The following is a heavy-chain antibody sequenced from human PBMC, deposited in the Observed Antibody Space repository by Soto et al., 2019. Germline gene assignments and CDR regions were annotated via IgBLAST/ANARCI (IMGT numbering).Heavy chain of an antibody. J-gene: IGHJ4*02. CDR1: GFAFSTYA. CDR2: ISYDGSNK. D-gene: IGHD1-26*01. CDR3: ASGSGMATANY. V-gene: IGHV3-30-3*01. Sequence: QVQLVESGGGVVQPGRSLRLSCAASGFAFSTYAMHWVRQAPVKGLEWVAAISYDGSNKYYADSVKGRFTISRNHSKNSLYLQMNRLRAGDTAVYYCASGSGMATANYWCRGSLVTVS.